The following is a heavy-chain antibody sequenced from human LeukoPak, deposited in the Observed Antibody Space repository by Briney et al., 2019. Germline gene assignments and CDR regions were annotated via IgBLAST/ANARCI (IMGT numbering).Heavy chain of an antibody. CDR2: ISYDGSNK. CDR3: ARGSEWSSGVSDY. CDR1: GFTFSSYG. J-gene: IGHJ4*02. V-gene: IGHV3-30*03. D-gene: IGHD3-3*01. Sequence: PGGSLRLSCAASGFTFSSYGMHWVRQAPGKGLKWVAVISYDGSNKYYADSVEGRFTISRDNAKNSLYLQMNSLRAEDTAVYYCARGSEWSSGVSDYWGQGTLVTVSS.